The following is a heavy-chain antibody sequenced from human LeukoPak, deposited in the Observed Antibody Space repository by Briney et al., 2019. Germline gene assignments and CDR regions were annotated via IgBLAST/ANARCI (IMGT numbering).Heavy chain of an antibody. D-gene: IGHD5-18*01. CDR1: GGSLSGYY. CDR2: ISHSGST. CDR3: ARGLTAMVPVHAFDI. V-gene: IGHV4-34*01. Sequence: PSETLSLTCAVYGGSLSGYYWSWIRQSPGKGLEWIGEISHSGSTHYDSSLKSRVTISVDTSTNQFSLKLSSVTAADTAVYYCARGLTAMVPVHAFDIWGQGTMVTVSS. J-gene: IGHJ3*02.